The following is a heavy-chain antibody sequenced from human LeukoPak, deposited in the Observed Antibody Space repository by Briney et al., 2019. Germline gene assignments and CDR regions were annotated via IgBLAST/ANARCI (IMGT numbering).Heavy chain of an antibody. D-gene: IGHD3-10*01. CDR1: GGSISSGSYY. CDR2: IYTSGST. V-gene: IGHV4-61*02. Sequence: SETLSLTCTVSGGSISSGSYYWSWIRQPAGKGLEWIGRIYTSGSTNYNPSLKTRVTISLDTSKNQFSLKLSSVTAADTAVYYCARDSSGTYFDYWGQGTLVTVSS. J-gene: IGHJ4*02. CDR3: ARDSSGTYFDY.